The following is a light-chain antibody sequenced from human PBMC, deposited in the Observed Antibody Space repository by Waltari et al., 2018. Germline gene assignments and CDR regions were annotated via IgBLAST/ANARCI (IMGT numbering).Light chain of an antibody. J-gene: IGKJ1*01. V-gene: IGKV3-20*01. CDR2: GAS. CDR3: QKYGTSPRT. CDR1: QSVTSNY. Sequence: EIVLTQSPGTLSLSPGGRATLSCRASQSVTSNYLAWYQQKPGQAPRLIMFGASTRTTGIPDMFSGSGSGTDFTLTISRLEPEDFAVYYCQKYGTSPRTFGQGTKVEIK.